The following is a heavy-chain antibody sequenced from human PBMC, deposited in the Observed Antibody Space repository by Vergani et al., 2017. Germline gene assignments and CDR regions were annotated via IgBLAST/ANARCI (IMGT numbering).Heavy chain of an antibody. CDR2: INPNSGGT. D-gene: IGHD3-10*01. Sequence: QVQLVQSGAEVKKPGASVKVSCKASGYTFTGYYMHWVRQAPGQGLEWMGWINPNSGGTNYEQKFQGRVTMTRDTSISTAYMELSRLRSDDTSVYYCARAVWFGELLLVGGYWGQGTLVTVSS. CDR1: GYTFTGYY. V-gene: IGHV1-2*02. CDR3: ARAVWFGELLLVGGY. J-gene: IGHJ4*02.